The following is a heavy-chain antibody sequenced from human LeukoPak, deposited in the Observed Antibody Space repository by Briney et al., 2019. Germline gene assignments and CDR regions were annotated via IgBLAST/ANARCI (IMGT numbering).Heavy chain of an antibody. D-gene: IGHD1-26*01. CDR1: GGSISSYY. CDR2: IYYSGTT. Sequence: SETLSLTCTVSGGSISSYYWSWVRQPPGKGLEYIGYIYYSGTTNYNPSLKSRVTISVDTSKNQFSLKLISVTAADTAVYYCARLAKIENRSLAYYFDYWGQGTLVTVSS. CDR3: ARLAKIENRSLAYYFDY. V-gene: IGHV4-59*01. J-gene: IGHJ4*02.